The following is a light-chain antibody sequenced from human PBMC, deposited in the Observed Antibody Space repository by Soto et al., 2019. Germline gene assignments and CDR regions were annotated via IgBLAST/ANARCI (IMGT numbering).Light chain of an antibody. Sequence: DIQMTQSPSSLSASVGDRVTITCRASQSISSNLHWYQHKPGRAPKLLINAASSLQTGVPSRFSGSGSGTYFTLNITSLQPEDFATYYCQQSYIMPRTFGQGTKVEIK. CDR2: AAS. CDR3: QQSYIMPRT. V-gene: IGKV1-39*01. CDR1: QSISSN. J-gene: IGKJ1*01.